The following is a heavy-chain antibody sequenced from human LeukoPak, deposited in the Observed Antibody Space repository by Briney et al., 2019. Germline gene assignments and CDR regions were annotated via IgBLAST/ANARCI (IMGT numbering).Heavy chain of an antibody. V-gene: IGHV3-21*01. CDR3: ARGELLRLYYYYMDV. CDR2: ISSSSSYI. CDR1: GFTFSSYA. Sequence: GGSLRLSCAASGFTFSSYAMSWVRQAPGKGLEWVSSISSSSSYIYYADSVKGRFTISRDNAKNSLYLQMNSLRAEDTAVYYCARGELLRLYYYYMDVWGKGTTVTVSS. J-gene: IGHJ6*03. D-gene: IGHD1-26*01.